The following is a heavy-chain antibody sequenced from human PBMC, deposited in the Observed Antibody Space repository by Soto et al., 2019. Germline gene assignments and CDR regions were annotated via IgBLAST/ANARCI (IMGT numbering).Heavy chain of an antibody. CDR1: GGSIANNNYF. D-gene: IGHD2-15*01. CDR3: AKVVVGATSHSDFDS. V-gene: IGHV4-39*01. Sequence: SETLSLTYTVSGGSIANNNYFWGWVRQPPGKGLEWIGSAAYSGGTYKNPSLKSRVTVSVDTSKNQFSLKLTSVTAADTAVYYCAKVVVGATSHSDFDSWGQGTLVTVSS. CDR2: AAYSGGT. J-gene: IGHJ4*02.